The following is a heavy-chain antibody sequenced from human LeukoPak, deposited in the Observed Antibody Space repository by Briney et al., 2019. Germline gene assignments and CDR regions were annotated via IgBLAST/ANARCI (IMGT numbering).Heavy chain of an antibody. V-gene: IGHV3-23*01. CDR2: ISDRGFST. CDR1: GFTLSSYA. J-gene: IGHJ4*02. D-gene: IGHD5-24*01. Sequence: PRGSLRLSCAASGFTLSSYAMSWVRQAPGKGLEWVSTISDRGFSTYYADSVKGRFTISRDNSKNTLYLQMDSLRAEDTAVYYCAKSGDDYHYFDYWGQGTLVTVSS. CDR3: AKSGDDYHYFDY.